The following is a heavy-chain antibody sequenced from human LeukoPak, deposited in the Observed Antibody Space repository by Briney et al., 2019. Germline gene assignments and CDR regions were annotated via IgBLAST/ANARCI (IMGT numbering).Heavy chain of an antibody. D-gene: IGHD2-2*01. CDR1: GFTFSSYA. CDR2: ISGSGGST. V-gene: IGHV3-23*01. Sequence: GGSLRLSCAASGFTFSSYAMSWVRQAPGKGLEWVSAISGSGGSTYYADSVKGRFTISRDNSKNTLYLQMNSLRAEDTAVYYCAKQSPLGYCSSTRCYASDYWGQGTLVTVSS. CDR3: AKQSPLGYCSSTRCYASDY. J-gene: IGHJ4*02.